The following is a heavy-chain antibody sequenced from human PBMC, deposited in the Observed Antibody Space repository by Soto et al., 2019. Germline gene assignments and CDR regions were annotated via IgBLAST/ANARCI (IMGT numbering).Heavy chain of an antibody. D-gene: IGHD2-2*01. CDR1: GYTFTGNY. CDR2: INPTTGDT. V-gene: IGHV1-2*02. J-gene: IGHJ4*02. CDR3: ARGYCSSIGCSHYFDY. Sequence: QVQLVQSGAEVKKPGASVKVSCKASGYTFTGNYMHWVRQAPGKGVELMALINPTTGDTKYAQKFQGRVTVTWDTSISTAYMDLSRLRSDDTAIYYCARGYCSSIGCSHYFDYWGQGTLVTVSS.